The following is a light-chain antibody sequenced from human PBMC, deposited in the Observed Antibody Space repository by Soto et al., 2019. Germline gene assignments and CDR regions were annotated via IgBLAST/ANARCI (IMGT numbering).Light chain of an antibody. J-gene: IGLJ1*01. Sequence: QSVLTQPHSASGTPGQRVTISCSGSSSNIGTSSVHWFQQLPGTAPKLLISTTNKRHSGVPERFSGSKSGTSASLASSGLQSEDDADYYFAAWDDSLNGNVFGTGTKLTVL. V-gene: IGLV1-44*01. CDR1: SSNIGTSS. CDR2: TTN. CDR3: AAWDDSLNGNV.